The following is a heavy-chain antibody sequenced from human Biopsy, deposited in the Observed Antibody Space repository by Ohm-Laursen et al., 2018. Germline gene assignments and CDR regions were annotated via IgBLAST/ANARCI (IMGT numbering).Heavy chain of an antibody. Sequence: ASVKVSCKASGYNFNAYYMQWVRQAPGQGLEWLGVIIAPSGTTNNAQRFQGRLSITADESATSVYMELSSLTSEDTAVYYCARTGTYYHDSSLYYFYGLDLWGQGSTVTVFS. V-gene: IGHV1-69*13. D-gene: IGHD3-22*01. CDR1: GYNFNAYY. J-gene: IGHJ6*02. CDR2: IIAPSGTT. CDR3: ARTGTYYHDSSLYYFYGLDL.